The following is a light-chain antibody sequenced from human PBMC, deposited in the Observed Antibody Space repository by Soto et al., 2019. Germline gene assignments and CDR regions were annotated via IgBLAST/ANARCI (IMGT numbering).Light chain of an antibody. CDR1: SSDVGSYNL. Sequence: QSALTQPASVSGSPGQSITISCTGTSSDVGSYNLVSWYQQHPGTAPKLMIYEGSKRPSGVSNRFSGSKSGSRASLTLSGLQAEDEADYYCCSYAGSSGDVVFGGGTKLTVL. J-gene: IGLJ2*01. V-gene: IGLV2-23*01. CDR3: CSYAGSSGDVV. CDR2: EGS.